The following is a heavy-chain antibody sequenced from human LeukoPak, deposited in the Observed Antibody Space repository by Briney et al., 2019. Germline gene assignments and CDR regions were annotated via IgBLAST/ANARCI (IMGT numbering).Heavy chain of an antibody. V-gene: IGHV3-23*01. CDR3: ARTMRNSYSSSSNWFDP. J-gene: IGHJ5*02. CDR2: ISGSGGNT. D-gene: IGHD6-6*01. Sequence: GGSLRLSCVASGFNFQGYVMTWVRQAPGKGLEWVSAISGSGGNTYYADSVKGRFTISRDNSKNTLYLQMNSLRAEDTAVYYCARTMRNSYSSSSNWFDPWGQGTLVTVSS. CDR1: GFNFQGYV.